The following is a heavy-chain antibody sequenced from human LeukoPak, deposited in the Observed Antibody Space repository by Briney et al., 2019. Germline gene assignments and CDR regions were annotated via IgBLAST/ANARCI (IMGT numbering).Heavy chain of an antibody. CDR1: GGSITGYC. J-gene: IGHJ4*02. Sequence: SETLSLTCAVSGGSITGYCWSWIRQPPGKGLQWIGYIHYSGSTSYSPSLKSRLTISVDTSKNQFSLKLSSVTAADTAVYYCARLSYGDYEAYWGQGTLVTVSS. V-gene: IGHV4-59*01. CDR3: ARLSYGDYEAY. D-gene: IGHD4-17*01. CDR2: IHYSGST.